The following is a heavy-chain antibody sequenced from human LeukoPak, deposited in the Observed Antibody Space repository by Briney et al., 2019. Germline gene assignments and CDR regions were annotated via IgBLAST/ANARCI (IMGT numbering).Heavy chain of an antibody. J-gene: IGHJ4*02. V-gene: IGHV3-23*01. CDR3: AKPYDSSGYYLTDY. D-gene: IGHD3-22*01. CDR1: GFTFSSYA. Sequence: HPGGSLRLSCAASGFTFSSYAMSWVRQASRKGLEWVSAISGSGGSTYYADSVKGRFTISRDNSKNTLYLQMNSLRAEDTAVYYCAKPYDSSGYYLTDYWGQGTLVTVSS. CDR2: ISGSGGST.